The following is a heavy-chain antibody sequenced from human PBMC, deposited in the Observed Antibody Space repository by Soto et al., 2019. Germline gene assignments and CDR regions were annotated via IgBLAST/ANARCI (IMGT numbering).Heavy chain of an antibody. D-gene: IGHD1-26*01. CDR2: ISGSGDNT. Sequence: GGSLRLSCAASGFTFSSYAMGWVRQAPGKGLEWVSAISGSGDNTYYADSVKGRFTISRDNSKNTLYLQVNSLRVEDTAVYYCAKVPNSGNYYYFDYWGQGPLVTVSS. J-gene: IGHJ4*02. V-gene: IGHV3-23*01. CDR1: GFTFSSYA. CDR3: AKVPNSGNYYYFDY.